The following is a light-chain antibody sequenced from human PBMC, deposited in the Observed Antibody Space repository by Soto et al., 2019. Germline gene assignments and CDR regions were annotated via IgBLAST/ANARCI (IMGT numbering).Light chain of an antibody. CDR2: GAS. CDR3: QQYGSSPLT. Sequence: GLSQSPCTLSLSTGERATLSCRASQSVSSSYLAWYQQKPGQAPRLLIYGASSRATGIPDRFSGSGSGTDFTLTISRLEPEDFVVYYCQQYGSSPLTFGGGTKV. V-gene: IGKV3-20*01. J-gene: IGKJ4*01. CDR1: QSVSSSY.